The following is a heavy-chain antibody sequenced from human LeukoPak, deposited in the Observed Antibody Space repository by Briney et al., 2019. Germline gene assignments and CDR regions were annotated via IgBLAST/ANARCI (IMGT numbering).Heavy chain of an antibody. CDR2: IYSGGST. CDR1: GFTVSSNY. J-gene: IGHJ4*02. V-gene: IGHV3-66*02. D-gene: IGHD2-2*01. CDR3: ASTPGGARIGYCSSTSCYRDY. Sequence: GGSLRLSCAASGFTVSSNYMSWVRQAPGKGLEWVSVIYSGGSTYYADSVKGRFTISRDNSKNTLYLQMNSLRAEDTAVYYCASTPGGARIGYCSSTSCYRDYWGQGTLVTVSS.